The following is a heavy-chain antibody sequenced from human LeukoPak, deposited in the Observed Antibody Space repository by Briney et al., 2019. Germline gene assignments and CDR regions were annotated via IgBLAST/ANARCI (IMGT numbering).Heavy chain of an antibody. V-gene: IGHV1-2*02. CDR2: INPNSGGT. CDR1: GYTFTGYY. CDR3: AREGCSSTSCYPAPNWFDP. D-gene: IGHD2-2*01. Sequence: ASVKVSCKASGYTFTGYYMHWVRQAPGQGLEWMGWINPNSGGTNYAQKLQGRVTMTRDTSISTAYMELSRLRSDDTAVYYCAREGCSSTSCYPAPNWFDPWGQGTLVTVSS. J-gene: IGHJ5*02.